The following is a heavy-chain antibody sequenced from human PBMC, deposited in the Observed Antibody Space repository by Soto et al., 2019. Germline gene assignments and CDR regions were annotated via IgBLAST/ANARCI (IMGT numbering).Heavy chain of an antibody. J-gene: IGHJ4*02. Sequence: PGGSLRLSCAASGFTFSDHYMDWVRQAPGKGLEWVGRTRNKANSYTTEYAASVKGRFTISRDDSKNSLYLQMNSLKTEDTAVYYCARVDSSSWHFDYWGQRTLVTVSS. D-gene: IGHD6-13*01. V-gene: IGHV3-72*01. CDR1: GFTFSDHY. CDR3: ARVDSSSWHFDY. CDR2: TRNKANSYTT.